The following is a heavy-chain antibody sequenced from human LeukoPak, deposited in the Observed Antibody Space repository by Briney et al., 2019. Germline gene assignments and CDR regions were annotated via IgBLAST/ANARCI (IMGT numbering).Heavy chain of an antibody. Sequence: SETLSLTCTVSGGSISSYYWSWIRQLPGKGLEWIGYIYYSGSTNYTPSLKSRVTLSVDTSNNQLSLKLRSVTAADTAVYYCARGYTRGSVYVFDIWGQGTMVTVSS. J-gene: IGHJ3*02. CDR2: IYYSGST. V-gene: IGHV4-59*01. CDR1: GGSISSYY. D-gene: IGHD1-14*01. CDR3: ARGYTRGSVYVFDI.